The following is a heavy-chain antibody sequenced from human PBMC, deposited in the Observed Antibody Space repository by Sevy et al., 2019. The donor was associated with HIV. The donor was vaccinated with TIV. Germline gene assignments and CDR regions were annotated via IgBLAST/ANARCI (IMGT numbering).Heavy chain of an antibody. CDR2: IYYSGST. Sequence: QSQTLSLTCTVSGASISSSSYYWGWIRQPPGKGLEWIGSIYYSGSTYHNPSLQSRVTISEDASTNQFSLNLSSVTAADTAVYYCVCGSYYHFDYWGQGTLVTVSS. V-gene: IGHV4-39*01. J-gene: IGHJ4*02. CDR3: VCGSYYHFDY. CDR1: GASISSSSYY. D-gene: IGHD1-26*01.